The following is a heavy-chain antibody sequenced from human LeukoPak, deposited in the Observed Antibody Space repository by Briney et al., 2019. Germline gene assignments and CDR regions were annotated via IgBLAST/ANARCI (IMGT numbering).Heavy chain of an antibody. CDR3: ARVSYGSGSCFDY. J-gene: IGHJ4*02. CDR1: GFSFSDYG. Sequence: PGGSLRLSCEASGFSFSDYGMTWVRQAPGKGLEWVSVIYSGGSTYYADSVKGRFTISRDNSKNTLYLQMNSLRAEDTAVYYCARVSYGSGSCFDYWGQGTLVTVSS. CDR2: IYSGGST. D-gene: IGHD3-10*01. V-gene: IGHV3-66*01.